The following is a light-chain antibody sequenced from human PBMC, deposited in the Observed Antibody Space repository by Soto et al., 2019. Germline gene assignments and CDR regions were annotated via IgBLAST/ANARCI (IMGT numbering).Light chain of an antibody. CDR2: SNN. CDR3: AAWDDSLNRYV. J-gene: IGLJ1*01. Sequence: QSVLTQPPSASETPGQRVTISCSGSSSNIGSNTVNWYQQLPGTAPKLLIYSNNQRPSGVPDRFSGSKSGTSASLAISGLQSEDEADYYCAAWDDSLNRYVFGTGTKVTVL. V-gene: IGLV1-44*01. CDR1: SSNIGSNT.